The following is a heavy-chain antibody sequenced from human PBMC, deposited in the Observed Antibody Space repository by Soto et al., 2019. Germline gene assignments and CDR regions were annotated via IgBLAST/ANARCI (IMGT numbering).Heavy chain of an antibody. D-gene: IGHD2-2*01. Sequence: ASVKVSWNASAYTFPSYGVSWVRQAPGLGLEWMGWISAYNGNTNYAQKLQGRVTMTTDTSTTTAYMELRGLRSDNTAVYYCARDKGYCSSTRCCPVDYGGQGTLVTVSS. CDR2: ISAYNGNT. CDR3: ARDKGYCSSTRCCPVDY. V-gene: IGHV1-18*01. J-gene: IGHJ4*02. CDR1: AYTFPSYG.